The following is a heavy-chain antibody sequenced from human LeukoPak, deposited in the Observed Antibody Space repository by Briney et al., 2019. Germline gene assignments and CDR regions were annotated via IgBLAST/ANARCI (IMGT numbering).Heavy chain of an antibody. J-gene: IGHJ4*02. V-gene: IGHV3-21*01. Sequence: GGSLRLSCAASGFTFSSYDMHWVRQAPGKGLEWVSSISSSSSYIYYADSVKGRFTISRDNAKNSLYLQMNSLRAEDTAVYYCARDPSSSCLFDYWGQGTLVTVSS. CDR3: ARDPSSSCLFDY. CDR2: ISSSSSYI. CDR1: GFTFSSYD. D-gene: IGHD6-13*01.